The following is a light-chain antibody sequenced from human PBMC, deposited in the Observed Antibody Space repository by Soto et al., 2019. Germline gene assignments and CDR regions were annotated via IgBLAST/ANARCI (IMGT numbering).Light chain of an antibody. CDR2: EVS. CDR3: SSYTSDNRDYV. Sequence: QSVLTQSASVSGSPGKTITLSCTGTSSDGGGYKFVSWYQHHPGKAPKLIIYEVSNRPSGVSNRVPGSKSGTAASLTISGLQAEDGAHYYCSSYTSDNRDYVFGRGTKVTVL. CDR1: SSDGGGYKF. J-gene: IGLJ1*01. V-gene: IGLV2-14*01.